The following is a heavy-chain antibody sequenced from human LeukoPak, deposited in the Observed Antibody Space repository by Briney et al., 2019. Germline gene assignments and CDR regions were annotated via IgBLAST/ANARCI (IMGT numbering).Heavy chain of an antibody. V-gene: IGHV1-2*02. CDR3: ARGYGSGRSRFDP. CDR1: GYTFTGYY. Sequence: ASVKDSCKASGYTFTGYYMHWVRQAPGQGLEWMGWINPNSGGTNYAQKFQGRVTMTRDTSISTAYMELSRLRSDDTAVYYCARGYGSGRSRFDPWGQGTLVTVSS. CDR2: INPNSGGT. J-gene: IGHJ5*02. D-gene: IGHD3-10*01.